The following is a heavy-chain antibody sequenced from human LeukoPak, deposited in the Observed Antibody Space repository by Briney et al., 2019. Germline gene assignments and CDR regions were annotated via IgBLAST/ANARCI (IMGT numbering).Heavy chain of an antibody. CDR2: ISYDGSNK. J-gene: IGHJ6*02. V-gene: IGHV3-30-3*01. D-gene: IGHD3-9*01. Sequence: GGSLRLSCAASGFTFSSYAMHWVRQAPGKGLEWVAVISYDGSNKYYADSVKGRFTISRDNSKNTLYLQMNSLRAEDTAVYYCARDEAGVLRYFDWLSRAYYYYYGMDVWGQGITVTVSS. CDR3: ARDEAGVLRYFDWLSRAYYYYYGMDV. CDR1: GFTFSSYA.